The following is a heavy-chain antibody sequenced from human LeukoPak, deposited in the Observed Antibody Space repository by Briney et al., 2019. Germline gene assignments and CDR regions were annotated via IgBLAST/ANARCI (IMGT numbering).Heavy chain of an antibody. J-gene: IGHJ6*02. CDR3: ARGYDSTGYSLDYYHGMDV. CDR1: GSTFSSYA. Sequence: GGSLRLSCAASGSTFSSYAMHWVRQAPGKGLEWVAVISYDGSNKYYADSVKGRFTISRDYSKNTLYLQMNSLRAEDTAVYYCARGYDSTGYSLDYYHGMDVWGQGTTDTVSS. CDR2: ISYDGSNK. V-gene: IGHV3-30*04. D-gene: IGHD3-22*01.